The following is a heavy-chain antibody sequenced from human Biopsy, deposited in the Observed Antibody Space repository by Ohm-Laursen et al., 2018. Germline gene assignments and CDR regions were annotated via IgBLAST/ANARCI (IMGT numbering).Heavy chain of an antibody. D-gene: IGHD4-23*01. CDR2: ISYTGYT. J-gene: IGHJ4*02. V-gene: IGHV4-61*03. CDR3: ARGSNDFGGLYFPR. Sequence: SETLSLTWIVSGGSISNNNYYWSWIRQPPGKGLEWIGHISYTGYTSYNASLKSRVTISVDTSRNHFSLRLSSLTAADTAVYYCARGSNDFGGLYFPRWGQGTLLTVSS. CDR1: GGSISNNNYY.